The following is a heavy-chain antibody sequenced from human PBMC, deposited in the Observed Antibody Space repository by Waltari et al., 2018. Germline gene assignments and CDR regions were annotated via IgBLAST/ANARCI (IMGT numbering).Heavy chain of an antibody. J-gene: IGHJ4*02. Sequence: EVHLVESGGGLVQPGGSLRLSCAASGFPCSTYWMTWVRQAPGKGLEWLANIKGDGSQKNYVDSVKGRFTISRDTANNSLYLQMNSLRAEDTAVYYCARDPHYSNFDFWGQGTLVTVSS. CDR1: GFPCSTYW. V-gene: IGHV3-7*01. CDR2: IKGDGSQK. CDR3: ARDPHYSNFDF. D-gene: IGHD4-4*01.